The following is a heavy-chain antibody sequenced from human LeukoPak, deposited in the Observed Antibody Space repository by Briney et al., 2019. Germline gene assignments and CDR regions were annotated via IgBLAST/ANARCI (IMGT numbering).Heavy chain of an antibody. Sequence: SETLSLTCAVSGGPFSGYFWSWIRQSSGKGLEWIGEIHNSGTTNYNPSLNSRVTISEDTSKNQFYLNLSSVTAADTAVHYCARRYYYNLGSFPFDFWGQGTLVTVSS. J-gene: IGHJ4*02. CDR2: IHNSGTT. D-gene: IGHD3-10*01. V-gene: IGHV4-34*01. CDR3: ARRYYYNLGSFPFDF. CDR1: GGPFSGYF.